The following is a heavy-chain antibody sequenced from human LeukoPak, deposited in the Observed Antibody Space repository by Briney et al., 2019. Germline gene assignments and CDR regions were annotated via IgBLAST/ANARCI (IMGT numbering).Heavy chain of an antibody. CDR2: IRYDGSNE. Sequence: GGSLRLSCVASGFTFSSYGMHWVRQAPGKGLEWVTFIRYDGSNEYYADSVKGRFTISRDNSKSTLYLQMNSLRAEDTAVYYCARERWVGCGGDCYEGHFDYWGQGTLVTVSS. CDR3: ARERWVGCGGDCYEGHFDY. J-gene: IGHJ4*02. D-gene: IGHD2-21*02. V-gene: IGHV3-30*02. CDR1: GFTFSSYG.